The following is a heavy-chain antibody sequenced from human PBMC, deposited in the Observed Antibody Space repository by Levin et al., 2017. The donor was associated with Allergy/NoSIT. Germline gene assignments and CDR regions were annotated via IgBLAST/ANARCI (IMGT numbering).Heavy chain of an antibody. V-gene: IGHV4-39*01. J-gene: IGHJ4*02. CDR2: IYYSGST. CDR3: AGQYSSSWYEPVPLYYFDY. Sequence: GSLRLSCTVSGGSISSSSYYWGWIRQPPGKGLEWIGSIYYSGSTYYNPSLKSRVTISVDTSKNQFSLKLSSVTAADTAVYYCAGQYSSSWYEPVPLYYFDYWGQGTLVTVSS. CDR1: GGSISSSSYY. D-gene: IGHD6-13*01.